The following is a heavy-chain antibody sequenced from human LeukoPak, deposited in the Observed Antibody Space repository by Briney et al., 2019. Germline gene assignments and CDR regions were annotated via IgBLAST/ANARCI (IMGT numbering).Heavy chain of an antibody. CDR1: GFTFGDYV. V-gene: IGHV3-49*03. CDR3: TRDKRGYSYGAPFDY. CDR2: IRSKAYGGTT. D-gene: IGHD5-18*01. Sequence: GGSLRLSCTVSGFTFGDYVMNWFRQAPGKGLEWVAFIRSKAYGGTTEYAASVKGRFTISRDDSKSIAYLQMNSLKTGDTAVYYCTRDKRGYSYGAPFDYWGQGTLVTVSS. J-gene: IGHJ4*02.